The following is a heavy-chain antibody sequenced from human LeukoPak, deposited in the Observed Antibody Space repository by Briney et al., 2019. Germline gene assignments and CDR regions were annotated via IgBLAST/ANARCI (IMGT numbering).Heavy chain of an antibody. D-gene: IGHD6-13*01. CDR2: IYTSGNT. J-gene: IGHJ4*02. CDR1: GGSVTSSTFS. V-gene: IGHV4-39*07. Sequence: TSETLSLTCTVSGGSVTSSTFSWAWIRQPPGKGLEWIGNIYTSGNTYYNPSLKSRVTMSVDTSKNQCSLKLSSVTAADTAVYYCARAGANGIEAAGSLRYWGQGTLVTVSS. CDR3: ARAGANGIEAAGSLRY.